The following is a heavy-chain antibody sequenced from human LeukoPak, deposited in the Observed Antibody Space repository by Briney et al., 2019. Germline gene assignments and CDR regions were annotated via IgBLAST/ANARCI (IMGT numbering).Heavy chain of an antibody. CDR3: AKVYSSSSLYNYFDY. CDR2: ISYDGSNK. D-gene: IGHD6-6*01. CDR1: GFTFSSYG. V-gene: IGHV3-30*18. Sequence: PGGSLRLSCAASGFTFSSYGMHWVRQAPGKGLEWVAVISYDGSNKYYADSVKGRFTISRDNSKNTLYLQMNSLRAEDTAVYYCAKVYSSSSLYNYFDYWGQGTMVTVSS. J-gene: IGHJ4*03.